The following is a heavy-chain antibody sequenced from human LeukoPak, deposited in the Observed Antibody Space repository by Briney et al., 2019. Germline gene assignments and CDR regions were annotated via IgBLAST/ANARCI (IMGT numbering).Heavy chain of an antibody. V-gene: IGHV1-2*02. J-gene: IGHJ5*02. CDR2: INPNSGGT. D-gene: IGHD6-13*01. CDR1: GYTFTGYY. Sequence: ASVKVSCKASGYTFTGYYMHWVRQAPGQGLEWMGWINPNSGGTNYAQKFQGRVTMTRDTSISTAYMELSRLRSDDTAVYYCARGRVRAAAGTWFDPWGQGTPVTVSS. CDR3: ARGRVRAAAGTWFDP.